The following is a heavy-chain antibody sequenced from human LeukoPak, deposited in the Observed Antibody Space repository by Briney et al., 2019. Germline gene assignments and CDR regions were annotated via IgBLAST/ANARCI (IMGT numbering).Heavy chain of an antibody. CDR3: VRDRELNY. CDR1: GGSISICY. Sequence: PSETLSLTCTVSGGSISICYWSWVRQPPVKGLEWLGYVYNSGSTSYNPSLKSRVTISSDTSKNQFSLKLTSVTAADTAVYYCVRDRELNYWGQGTLVTVSS. D-gene: IGHD3-10*01. J-gene: IGHJ4*02. CDR2: VYNSGST. V-gene: IGHV4-59*01.